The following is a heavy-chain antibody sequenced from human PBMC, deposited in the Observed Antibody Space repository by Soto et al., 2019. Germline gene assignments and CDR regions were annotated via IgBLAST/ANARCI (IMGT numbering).Heavy chain of an antibody. V-gene: IGHV3-33*01. Sequence: GGSLRLSCAASEFTFSRFGMHWVRQAPGKGLEWVAVIWYDESNKYYADSVKGRFTISRDNSKNTLYLQMNSLRAEDTAVYYCARETSNNWQDVPNRYFDSWGQGTLVTVSS. CDR2: IWYDESNK. CDR1: EFTFSRFG. J-gene: IGHJ4*02. CDR3: ARETSNNWQDVPNRYFDS. D-gene: IGHD1-1*01.